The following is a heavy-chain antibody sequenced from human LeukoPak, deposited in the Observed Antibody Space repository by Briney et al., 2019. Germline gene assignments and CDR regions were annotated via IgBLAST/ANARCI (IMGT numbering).Heavy chain of an antibody. V-gene: IGHV4-39*01. D-gene: IGHD3-16*01. CDR3: ARHLGKEDPFDY. CDR2: IYYSGST. CDR1: GGSISSSSYY. J-gene: IGHJ4*02. Sequence: SETLSLTCTVSGGSISSSSYYWGWIRQPPGKGLEWIGSIYYSGSTNYNPSLKSRVTISVDTSKNQFSLKLSSVTAADTAVYYCARHLGKEDPFDYWGQGTLVTVSS.